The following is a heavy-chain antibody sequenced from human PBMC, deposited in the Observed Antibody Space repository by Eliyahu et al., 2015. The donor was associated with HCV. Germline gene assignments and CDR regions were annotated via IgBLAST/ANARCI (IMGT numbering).Heavy chain of an antibody. Sequence: EVQLLESGGGLVQPGGSLRLSCAASGFTFSSYAMNWVRQAPGKGLEWVSGFSGNGGRTYYADSVKGRFTISRDNTMNTLYLQMNSLRAEDTAVYYCAKASPSGSYVSLDYWGQGTLVTVSS. CDR1: GFTFSSYA. D-gene: IGHD1-26*01. CDR3: AKASPSGSYVSLDY. V-gene: IGHV3-23*01. J-gene: IGHJ4*02. CDR2: FSGNGGRT.